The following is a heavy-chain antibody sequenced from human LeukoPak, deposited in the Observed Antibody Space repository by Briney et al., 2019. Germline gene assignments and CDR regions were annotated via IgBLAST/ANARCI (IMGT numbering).Heavy chain of an antibody. Sequence: ASVKVSCKASGGTFSSYAISWVRQAPGQGLEWMGGIIPIFGTANYAQKFQGRVTITADESTSTAYMELSSLRSEDTAVYYCAREGGIAAAGRLAWFDPWGQGTLVTVSS. CDR2: IIPIFGTA. J-gene: IGHJ5*02. V-gene: IGHV1-69*13. CDR3: AREGGIAAAGRLAWFDP. CDR1: GGTFSSYA. D-gene: IGHD6-13*01.